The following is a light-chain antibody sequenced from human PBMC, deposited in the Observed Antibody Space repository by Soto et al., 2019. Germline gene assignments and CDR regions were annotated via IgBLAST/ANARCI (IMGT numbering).Light chain of an antibody. Sequence: EIVLTQSPGTLSLSPGERAALSCRASQSVSVNSLAWYQQKGGQAPRLLIDGASNRATGIPARFSGSGSGTDFTLTISSLEPEDFAVYFCQQRSSWPLTFGGGTKVDIK. CDR1: QSVSVNS. J-gene: IGKJ4*02. V-gene: IGKV3-11*01. CDR2: GAS. CDR3: QQRSSWPLT.